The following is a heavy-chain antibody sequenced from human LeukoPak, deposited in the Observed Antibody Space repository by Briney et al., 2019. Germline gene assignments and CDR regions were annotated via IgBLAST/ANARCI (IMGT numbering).Heavy chain of an antibody. CDR3: ARDTDIRWFYY. J-gene: IGHJ4*02. Sequence: SETLSLTCTAFRDTRNSRHYYWGWIRQPPGKGLEWIGSVYNDGNTYYNPSLKSRVTISLDTSNNHFSLKLSSVTAADTAVYYCARDTDIRWFYYWGQGTLVTVSS. D-gene: IGHD3-10*01. V-gene: IGHV4-39*07. CDR2: VYNDGNT. CDR1: RDTRNSRHYY.